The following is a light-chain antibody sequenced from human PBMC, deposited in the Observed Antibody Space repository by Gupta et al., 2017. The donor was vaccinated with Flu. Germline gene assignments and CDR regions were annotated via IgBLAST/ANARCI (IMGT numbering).Light chain of an antibody. Sequence: EIVLSLSPRTLPLSSGERATLSCRSSQSVGSSYLAWYQQKPGQAPRLLMYGASSRATGIPDRFSGSGSGTDFTLTISRLEPEDVAVYYCQQYDSSPWTFGRGTKVEIK. V-gene: IGKV3-20*01. CDR3: QQYDSSPWT. J-gene: IGKJ1*01. CDR1: QSVGSSY. CDR2: GAS.